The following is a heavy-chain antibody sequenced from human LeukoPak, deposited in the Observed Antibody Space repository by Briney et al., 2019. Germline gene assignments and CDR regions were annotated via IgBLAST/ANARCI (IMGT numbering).Heavy chain of an antibody. CDR1: GYSFTRYY. CDR3: ARASPRITMIVVVDAFDI. CDR2: INPNSGGT. J-gene: IGHJ3*02. D-gene: IGHD3-22*01. V-gene: IGHV1-2*02. Sequence: ASVKVSCKASGYSFTRYYMHWVRQAPGQGLEWMGWINPNSGGTNYAQKFQGRVTMTRDTSISTAYMELSRLRSDDTAVYYCARASPRITMIVVVDAFDIWGQGPMVTVSS.